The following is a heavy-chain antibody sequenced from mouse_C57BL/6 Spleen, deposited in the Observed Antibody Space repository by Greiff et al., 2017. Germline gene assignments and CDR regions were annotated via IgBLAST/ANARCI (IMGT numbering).Heavy chain of an antibody. D-gene: IGHD2-5*01. CDR3: AKGDSNYGYFDV. J-gene: IGHJ1*03. CDR2: INPGSGGT. Sequence: QVQLQQSGAELVRPGTSVKVSCKASGYAFTNYLIEWVKQRPGQGLEWIGVINPGSGGTNYNEKFKGKATLTADNSSSTAYMQLSSLTSEDSAVYFCAKGDSNYGYFDVWGTGTTVTVSS. CDR1: GYAFTNYL. V-gene: IGHV1-54*01.